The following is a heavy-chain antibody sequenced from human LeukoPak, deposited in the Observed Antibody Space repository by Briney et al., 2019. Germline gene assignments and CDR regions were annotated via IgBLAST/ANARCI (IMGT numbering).Heavy chain of an antibody. CDR3: ARAVCPTIKFCHSSYFMDV. CDR2: INWNGAST. D-gene: IGHD6-6*01. CDR1: GFSFDDLV. J-gene: IGHJ6*03. V-gene: IGHV3-20*03. Sequence: GGSLRLSYAASGFSFDDLVMTWVRQVPGKGLEWVAGINWNGASTGYADSVRGRFTISRDNAKNSLYLQMNSLRAEDTALYYCARAVCPTIKFCHSSYFMDVWGKGTTVNVS.